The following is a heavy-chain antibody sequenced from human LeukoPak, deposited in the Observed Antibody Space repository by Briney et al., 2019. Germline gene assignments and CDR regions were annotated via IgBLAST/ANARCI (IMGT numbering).Heavy chain of an antibody. D-gene: IGHD6-13*01. CDR1: GFTFSSYA. J-gene: IGHJ4*02. V-gene: IGHV3-23*01. CDR2: ISGSGGST. Sequence: PGGSLTLSCAASGFTFSSYAMSWVRQAPGKGLEWVSAISGSGGSTYYADSVKGRFTISRDNSKNTLYLQMNSLRAEDTAVYYCAKDHNRSSWQYFDYWGQGTLVTVSS. CDR3: AKDHNRSSWQYFDY.